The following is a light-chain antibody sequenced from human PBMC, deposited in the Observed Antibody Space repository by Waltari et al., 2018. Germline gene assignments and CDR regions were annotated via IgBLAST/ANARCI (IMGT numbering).Light chain of an antibody. CDR2: AAS. CDR3: LQDYIFPLT. CDR1: EDIRND. V-gene: IGKV1-6*01. J-gene: IGKJ4*01. Sequence: AIQMTQSPSSLAASVGDRVTITCRASEDIRNDLGWYQQKPGKAPRLLIFAASTLQSGVPSRFSGSGSVTDFTLTISSLQPEDFATYFCLQDYIFPLTFGGGTTVEI.